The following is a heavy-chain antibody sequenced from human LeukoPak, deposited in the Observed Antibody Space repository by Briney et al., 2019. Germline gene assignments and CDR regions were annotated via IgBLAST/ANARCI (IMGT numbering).Heavy chain of an antibody. V-gene: IGHV3-23*01. J-gene: IGHJ4*02. CDR3: AKDLAPYSSGSPFDY. CDR1: KFSFNSYA. D-gene: IGHD2-15*01. CDR2: ISGNAGSR. Sequence: GGSLRLSCAASKFSFNSYAMSWVRQAPGKGLEWVSTISGNAGSRYYADSVKGRFTISRDNSKNTLELQMNSLRAEDMAIYYCAKDLAPYSSGSPFDYWGPGTLVTVSS.